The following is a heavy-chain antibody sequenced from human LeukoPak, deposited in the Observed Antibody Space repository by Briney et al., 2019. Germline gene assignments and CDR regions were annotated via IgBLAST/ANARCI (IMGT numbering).Heavy chain of an antibody. CDR2: IYYSGST. Sequence: SETLSLTCSVSGGSISSYYWSWIRQLPGKGLEWIGYIYYSGSTNYNPSLKSRVTISVDTSKNQFSLKLSSVTAADTAVYYCARDYGDYFDYWGQGTLVTVSS. D-gene: IGHD4-17*01. CDR1: GGSISSYY. J-gene: IGHJ4*02. V-gene: IGHV4-59*01. CDR3: ARDYGDYFDY.